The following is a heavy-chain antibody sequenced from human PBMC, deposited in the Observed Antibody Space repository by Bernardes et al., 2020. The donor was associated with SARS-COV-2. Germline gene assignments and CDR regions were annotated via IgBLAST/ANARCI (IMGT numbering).Heavy chain of an antibody. D-gene: IGHD3-22*01. CDR2: ISRIRNT. Sequence: GGSLRLSCITSGLDFSNFDMAWVRQTPEKGLEWVSTISRIRNTHYADFAQGRFTISRDDANNALYLQMNNLRVEDTATYYCATELQYDNLYWSQGTLVAVSS. V-gene: IGHV3-23*01. J-gene: IGHJ1*01. CDR1: GLDFSNFD. CDR3: ATELQYDNLY.